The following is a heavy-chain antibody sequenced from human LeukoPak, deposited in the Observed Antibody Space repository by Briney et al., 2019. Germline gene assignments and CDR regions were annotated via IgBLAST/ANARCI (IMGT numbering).Heavy chain of an antibody. Sequence: AGGPLRLSCAASGFTFRNHWMHWVRQTPGKGLVWVSRISSDGSSTTYADSVKGRFTISRDNAKNTLYLQMNNLRAEDTAMYYCARDQRVTGRPDIDYWGKGTLVIVSS. V-gene: IGHV3-74*03. J-gene: IGHJ4*02. CDR3: ARDQRVTGRPDIDY. CDR2: ISSDGSST. CDR1: GFTFRNHW. D-gene: IGHD6-6*01.